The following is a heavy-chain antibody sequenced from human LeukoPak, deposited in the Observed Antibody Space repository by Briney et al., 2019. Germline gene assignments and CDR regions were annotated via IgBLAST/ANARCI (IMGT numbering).Heavy chain of an antibody. J-gene: IGHJ3*02. CDR1: GGSISSSSYY. CDR3: ARDSAAAAGYNGAFDI. V-gene: IGHV4-39*07. Sequence: PSETLSLTCTVSGGSISSSSYYWGWIRQPPGKGLEWIGSIYYSGSTYYNPSLKSRVTISVDTSKNQFSLKVSSVTAADTAVYYCARDSAAAAGYNGAFDIWGQGTMVTVSS. CDR2: IYYSGST. D-gene: IGHD6-13*01.